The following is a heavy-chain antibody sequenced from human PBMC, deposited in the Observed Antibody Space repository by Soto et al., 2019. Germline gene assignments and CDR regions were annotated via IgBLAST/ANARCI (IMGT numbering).Heavy chain of an antibody. CDR2: ISYDGSNK. J-gene: IGHJ4*02. CDR1: GFTFSSYG. Sequence: QVQLVESGGGVVQPGRSLRLSCAASGFTFSSYGMHWVRQAPGKGLEWVAVISYDGSNKYYADSVKGRFTISKDNSKNTLYQQMYSLRAEDTAVYYCAKETYSGPLAYGGQGTLVPVSS. V-gene: IGHV3-30*18. CDR3: AKETYSGPLAY. D-gene: IGHD3-16*01.